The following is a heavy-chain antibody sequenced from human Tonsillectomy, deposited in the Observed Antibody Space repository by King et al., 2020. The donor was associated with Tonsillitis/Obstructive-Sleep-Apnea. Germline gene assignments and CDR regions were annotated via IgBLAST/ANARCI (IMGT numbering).Heavy chain of an antibody. CDR1: GGSISTYY. J-gene: IGHJ5*02. CDR2: IYNTGST. D-gene: IGHD2-2*02. V-gene: IGHV4-59*08. CDR3: ARHPEIVLVASAIVGSGWFDP. Sequence: VQLQESGPGLVKPSETLSLTCTVSGGSISTYYWSWIRQPPGKGLEWIGYIYNTGSTNYNPSLKSRVTMSLDTSKNLISLKLSSVTAADTAVYYCARHPEIVLVASAIVGSGWFDPWGQGTLVTVSS.